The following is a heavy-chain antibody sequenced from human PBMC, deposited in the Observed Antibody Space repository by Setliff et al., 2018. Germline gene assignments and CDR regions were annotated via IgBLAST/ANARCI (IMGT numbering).Heavy chain of an antibody. J-gene: IGHJ4*02. CDR3: ARSPSSGAYWNPRPFYSDY. D-gene: IGHD1-26*01. CDR1: GGPMRSFY. Sequence: PSETLSLTCSVSGGPMRSFYWSWIRQPPGKGLEWIGYIFTSGSTQYNPSLKSRATISRDTSSNQFSLKLDSVTAADTALYYCARSPSSGAYWNPRPFYSDYWARGTLVTVSS. CDR2: IFTSGST. V-gene: IGHV4-4*09.